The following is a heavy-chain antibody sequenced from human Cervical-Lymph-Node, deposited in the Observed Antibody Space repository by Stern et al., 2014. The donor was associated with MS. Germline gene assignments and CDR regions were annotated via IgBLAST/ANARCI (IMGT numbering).Heavy chain of an antibody. CDR3: VRGPITIFGVETYFDN. V-gene: IGHV4-31*01. J-gene: IGHJ4*02. CDR1: GDSINSGGYY. D-gene: IGHD3-3*01. Sequence: QVQLQESGPGLVKPSQTLSLTCTVSGDSINSGGYYWSWIRQHPGKGLEWIGSIYYTGRTFYNPSLKSQFTISVDTSTNQFSLKLSSVTAADTAVYFCVRGPITIFGVETYFDNWGQGTLVTVSS. CDR2: IYYTGRT.